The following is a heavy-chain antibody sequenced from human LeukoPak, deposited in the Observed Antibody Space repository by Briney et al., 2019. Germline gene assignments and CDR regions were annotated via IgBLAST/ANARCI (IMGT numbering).Heavy chain of an antibody. Sequence: ASVKVSCKASGYTFTSYGISWVRQAPGQGLEWMGWISAYNGNTNYAQKLQGRVTMITDTSTSTAYMELRSLRSDDTAVYYCARDRVGANALGYWGQGTLVTVSS. CDR1: GYTFTSYG. D-gene: IGHD1-26*01. CDR3: ARDRVGANALGY. CDR2: ISAYNGNT. J-gene: IGHJ4*02. V-gene: IGHV1-18*01.